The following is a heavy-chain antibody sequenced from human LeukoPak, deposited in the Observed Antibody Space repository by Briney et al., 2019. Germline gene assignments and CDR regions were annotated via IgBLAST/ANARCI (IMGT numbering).Heavy chain of an antibody. D-gene: IGHD3-10*01. V-gene: IGHV4-39*02. CDR2: IYYSGST. CDR3: ARETITMVRGVIPN. J-gene: IGHJ4*02. Sequence: SETLSLTCTVSGGSISSSSYYWGWIRQPPGKGLEWIGSIYYSGSTYYNPSLKSRVTISVDTSKNQFSLKLSSVTAADTAVYYCARETITMVRGVIPNWGQGTLVTVSS. CDR1: GGSISSSSYY.